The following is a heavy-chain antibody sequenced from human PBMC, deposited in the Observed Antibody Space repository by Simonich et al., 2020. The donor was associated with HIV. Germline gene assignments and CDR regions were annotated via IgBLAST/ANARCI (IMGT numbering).Heavy chain of an antibody. CDR3: ARRDRELILYFDY. CDR1: GGSFSGYY. CDR2: INHSRIT. V-gene: IGHV4-34*01. D-gene: IGHD3-3*01. J-gene: IGHJ4*02. Sequence: QVQLQQWGAGLLKPSETLSLTCAVYGGSFSGYYWSWLRQPPGKGLEWIGEINHSRITNSKSSLNRRATISVDKSKNQFSLKLSSVTAADTAIYYCARRDRELILYFDYWGQGNLVTVSS.